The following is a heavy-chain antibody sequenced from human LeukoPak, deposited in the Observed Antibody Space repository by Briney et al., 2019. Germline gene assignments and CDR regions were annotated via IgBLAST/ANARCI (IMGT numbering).Heavy chain of an antibody. Sequence: SETLSLTCTVSGGSISSSSYYWGWIRQPPGKGLEWIGSIYYSGSTNYNPSLKSRVTISVDTSKNQFSLKLSSVTAADTAVYYCARQDYYDSSADYWGQGTLVTVSS. D-gene: IGHD3-22*01. CDR1: GGSISSSSYY. CDR3: ARQDYYDSSADY. CDR2: IYYSGST. V-gene: IGHV4-39*07. J-gene: IGHJ4*02.